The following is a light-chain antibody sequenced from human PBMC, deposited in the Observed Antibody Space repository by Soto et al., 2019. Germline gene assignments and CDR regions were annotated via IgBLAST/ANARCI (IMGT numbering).Light chain of an antibody. J-gene: IGKJ4*01. CDR1: QTISNY. CDR3: QHCYSSTLT. V-gene: IGKV1-39*01. Sequence: SQSTHCPSSLSASLGGIVTITFRASQTISNYLNWYQQQPGKAPNLLIYEESSLQSGLPSRFSRSGSGTEFTLHISSLQPADFATYYCQHCYSSTLTFRGGTKVDIK. CDR2: EES.